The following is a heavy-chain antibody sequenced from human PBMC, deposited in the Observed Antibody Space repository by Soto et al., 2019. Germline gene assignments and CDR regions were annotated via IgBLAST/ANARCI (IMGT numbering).Heavy chain of an antibody. V-gene: IGHV4-34*01. CDR2: INHSGST. J-gene: IGHJ6*02. CDR1: GGFFIGYY. D-gene: IGHD3-22*01. Sequence: SETLSLTCAVYGGFFIGYYWSWIRQPPGKGLEWIGEINHSGSTNYNPSLKSRVTISVDTSKNQFSLKLSSVTAADTAVYYCARGVGNYYDSSGYDYYYDVLAVWGQGTTVTVSS. CDR3: ARGVGNYYDSSGYDYYYDVLAV.